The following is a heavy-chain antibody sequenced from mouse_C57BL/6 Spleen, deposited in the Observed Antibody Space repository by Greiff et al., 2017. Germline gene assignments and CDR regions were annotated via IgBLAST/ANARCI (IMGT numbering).Heavy chain of an antibody. V-gene: IGHV1-20*01. CDR1: GYSFTGYF. CDR2: INPYNGDT. J-gene: IGHJ4*01. CDR3: ARGDDYDYYAMDY. D-gene: IGHD2-4*01. Sequence: EVKLQESGPELVKPGDSVKISCKASGYSFTGYFMNWVMQSHGKSLEWIGRINPYNGDTFYNQKFKGKATLTVDKSSSTAHMELRSLTSEDSAVYYCARGDDYDYYAMDYWGQGTSVTVSS.